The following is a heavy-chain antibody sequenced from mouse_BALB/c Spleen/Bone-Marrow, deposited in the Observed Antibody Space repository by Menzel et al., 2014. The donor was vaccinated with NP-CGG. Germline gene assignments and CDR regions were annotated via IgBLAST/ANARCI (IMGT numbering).Heavy chain of an antibody. D-gene: IGHD1-1*01. CDR3: AREGVYYGSFAY. CDR1: GYSVTSDYA. J-gene: IGHJ3*01. V-gene: IGHV3-2*02. Sequence: DVQLQESGPGLVKPSQSLSLTCTVTGYSVTSDYAWHWIRQFPGNKLEWMGYISYSGSTSYNPSLKSRISITRDTSKNQFFLQLNSVTTEDTATYYCAREGVYYGSFAYWGQGTLVTVSA. CDR2: ISYSGST.